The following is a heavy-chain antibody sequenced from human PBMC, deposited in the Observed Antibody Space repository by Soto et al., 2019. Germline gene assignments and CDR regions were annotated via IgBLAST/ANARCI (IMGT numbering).Heavy chain of an antibody. CDR1: GFTFSSYA. D-gene: IGHD3-22*01. CDR3: AKDLAWHYYDSSGYYYALDY. J-gene: IGHJ4*02. CDR2: ISGSGGST. Sequence: GWSLRLSCAASGFTFSSYAMSWVRQAPGKGLEWVSAISGSGGSTYYADSVKGRFTISRDNSKNTLYLQMNSLRAEDTAVYYCAKDLAWHYYDSSGYYYALDYWGQGTLVTVSS. V-gene: IGHV3-23*01.